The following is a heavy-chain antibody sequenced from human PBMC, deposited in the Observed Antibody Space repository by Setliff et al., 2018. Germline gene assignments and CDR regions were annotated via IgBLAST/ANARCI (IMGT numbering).Heavy chain of an antibody. J-gene: IGHJ4*02. V-gene: IGHV4-39*01. CDR2: IYYSGTT. CDR1: GGSISSSSNY. Sequence: SETLSLTCTVSGGSISSSSNYWGWIRQPPGKGLEWIGSIYYSGTTYSNSSLKSRLSISVDTSKNQFSLRLTSVTAADTAVYFCARHSNTWPVDFWGQGTLVTVSS. CDR3: ARHSNTWPVDF.